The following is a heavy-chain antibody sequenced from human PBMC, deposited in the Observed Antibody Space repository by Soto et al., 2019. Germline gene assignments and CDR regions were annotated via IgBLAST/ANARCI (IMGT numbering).Heavy chain of an antibody. D-gene: IGHD4-17*01. CDR1: GGSISSGGYY. V-gene: IGHV4-31*03. CDR2: IYYSGST. Sequence: SETLSLTCTVSGGSISSGGYYWSWIHQHPGKGLEWIGYIYYSGSTYYNPSLKSRVTISVDTSKNQFSLKLSSVTAADTAVYYCARVRSPDYHPYFDYRAQRTLVTVSS. CDR3: ARVRSPDYHPYFDY. J-gene: IGHJ4*02.